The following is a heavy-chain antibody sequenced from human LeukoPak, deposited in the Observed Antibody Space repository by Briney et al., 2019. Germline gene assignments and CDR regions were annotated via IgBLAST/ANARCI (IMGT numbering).Heavy chain of an antibody. J-gene: IGHJ5*02. Sequence: GGSLRLSCAASGFTFSNYWMHWVRQAPGKGLVWVSHITSDGRTTNYADSVKGRFTISRDNAKNTLYLQMNSLRAEDTAVYYCARESLTWFDPWGQGTLVTVSS. V-gene: IGHV3-74*01. CDR1: GFTFSNYW. CDR2: ITSDGRTT. CDR3: ARESLTWFDP.